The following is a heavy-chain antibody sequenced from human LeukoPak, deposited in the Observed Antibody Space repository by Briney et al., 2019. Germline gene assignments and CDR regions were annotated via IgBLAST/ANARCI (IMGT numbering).Heavy chain of an antibody. CDR2: ISAYNGNT. J-gene: IGHJ3*02. V-gene: IGHV1-18*04. CDR3: ARDPYYYDSSGYYIGRGFDI. D-gene: IGHD3-22*01. Sequence: ASVKVSCKASGYTFTDYFIHWVRQAPGQGLEWMGWISAYNGNTNYAQKLQGRVTMTTDTSTSTAYMELRSLRSDDTAVYYCARDPYYYDSSGYYIGRGFDIWGQGTMVTVSS. CDR1: GYTFTDYF.